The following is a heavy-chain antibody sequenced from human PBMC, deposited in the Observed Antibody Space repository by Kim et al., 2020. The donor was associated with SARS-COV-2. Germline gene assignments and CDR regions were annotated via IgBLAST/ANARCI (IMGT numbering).Heavy chain of an antibody. V-gene: IGHV4-34*01. D-gene: IGHD3-3*01. J-gene: IGHJ6*02. CDR2: INHSGST. CDR1: GGSFSGYY. Sequence: SETLSLTCAVYGGSFSGYYWSWIRQPPGKGLEWIGEINHSGSTNYNPSLKSRATRSVDTSKNQFSLKLSSVTAADTAVYYCASERAPTIFGVVINYYGMDVWGQGTTVTVSS. CDR3: ASERAPTIFGVVINYYGMDV.